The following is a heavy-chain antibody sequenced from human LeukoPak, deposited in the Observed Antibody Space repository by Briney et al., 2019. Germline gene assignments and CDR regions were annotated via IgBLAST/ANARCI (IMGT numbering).Heavy chain of an antibody. CDR1: GFIFNKFG. J-gene: IGHJ4*02. CDR2: INGNGAST. V-gene: IGHV3-23*01. Sequence: PPGGSLRLSCVVSGFIFNKFGMSWVRQAPGKGPEWVSTINGNGASTHYAESVQGRFTISRDNSKNTLYLQMNCLRADDTALYYCTKDFQHDGAQDWGQGSPVTVSS. D-gene: IGHD4-17*01. CDR3: TKDFQHDGAQD.